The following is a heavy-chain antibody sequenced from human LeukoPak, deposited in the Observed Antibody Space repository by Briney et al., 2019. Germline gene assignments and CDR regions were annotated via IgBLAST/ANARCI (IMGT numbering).Heavy chain of an antibody. CDR1: GFTFISYS. D-gene: IGHD3-9*01. CDR3: ARAYDILTGYPNTYFDY. V-gene: IGHV3-21*01. J-gene: IGHJ4*02. CDR2: ISSSSTYI. Sequence: GGSLRLSCAASGFTFISYSMNWVRQAPGKGLEWVSSISSSSTYIYYADSVKGRFTISRDNAKNSLYLQMNSLRAEDTAVYYCARAYDILTGYPNTYFDYWGQGTLVTVSS.